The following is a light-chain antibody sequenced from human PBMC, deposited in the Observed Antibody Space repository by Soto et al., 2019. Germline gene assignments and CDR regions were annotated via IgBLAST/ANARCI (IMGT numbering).Light chain of an antibody. CDR3: NSYTGTNTLV. Sequence: QSVLTQPASVSGSPGQSITISCTGTSRDVGAYNYVSWYQQHPGKAPKLMIYEVSNRPSGVSNRFSGSKSGNTASLTISGLQAEDEADYYCNSYTGTNTLVFGTGTKVTVL. J-gene: IGLJ1*01. V-gene: IGLV2-14*01. CDR1: SRDVGAYNY. CDR2: EVS.